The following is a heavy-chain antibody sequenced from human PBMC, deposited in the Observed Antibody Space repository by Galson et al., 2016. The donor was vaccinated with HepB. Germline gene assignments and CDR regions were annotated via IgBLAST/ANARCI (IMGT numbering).Heavy chain of an antibody. V-gene: IGHV1-69*10. CDR1: GNTFDRSA. J-gene: IGHJ4*02. CDR3: ARAEQYETCGFYYAF. Sequence: SVKVSCKASGNTFDRSAISWLRQAPGQGLEWMGGIIPILGPANYAQNFQGRVTITADKSTNFVYMELSSLRSDDTAVYYCARAEQYETCGFYYAFWGQGTPVTVSS. D-gene: IGHD3-22*01. CDR2: IIPILGPA.